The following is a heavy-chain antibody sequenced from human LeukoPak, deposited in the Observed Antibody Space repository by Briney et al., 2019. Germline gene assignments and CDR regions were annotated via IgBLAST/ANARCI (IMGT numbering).Heavy chain of an antibody. Sequence: ASVKVSCKTSGYTFTDYYIHWVRQAPGQGLDWMGWINPNSGGTYYARKFQGRVTMTRDTSISTAYMELSRLKSEDTAVYYCARGQRYFDYWGQGTLVTVSS. CDR2: INPNSGGT. CDR3: ARGQRYFDY. CDR1: GYTFTDYY. J-gene: IGHJ4*02. D-gene: IGHD5-24*01. V-gene: IGHV1-2*02.